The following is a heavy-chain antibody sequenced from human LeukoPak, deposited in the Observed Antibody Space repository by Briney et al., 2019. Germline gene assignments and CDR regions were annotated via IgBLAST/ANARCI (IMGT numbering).Heavy chain of an antibody. V-gene: IGHV3-33*01. Sequence: QPGGSLRLSCAASEFLFGSFAMHWVRQAPGKGLEWVAVIWFDGSNIHYVDSVKDRFTISRDNSRNTVYLQMSSLRAEDTAVYFCVRDATNYYENDGLDYWGQGTLVTVSS. CDR3: VRDATNYYENDGLDY. CDR2: IWFDGSNI. D-gene: IGHD3-16*01. J-gene: IGHJ4*02. CDR1: EFLFGSFA.